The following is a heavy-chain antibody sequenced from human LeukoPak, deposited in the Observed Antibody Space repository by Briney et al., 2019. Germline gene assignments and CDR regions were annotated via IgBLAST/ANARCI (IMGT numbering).Heavy chain of an antibody. Sequence: GGSLRLSCAASGFTFTSYAMSWVRQAPGKGLEWVSSISNDGGGTNYADFVKGRFTISRDNSKNTLFLQMNSLRAEDTALYYCAKGSSGYFVDLWGQGTLVTVSS. CDR1: GFTFTSYA. J-gene: IGHJ5*02. CDR3: AKGSSGYFVDL. D-gene: IGHD3-22*01. V-gene: IGHV3-23*01. CDR2: ISNDGGGT.